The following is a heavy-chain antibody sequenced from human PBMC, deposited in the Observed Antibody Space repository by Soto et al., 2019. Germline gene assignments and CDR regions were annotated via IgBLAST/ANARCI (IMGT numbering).Heavy chain of an antibody. J-gene: IGHJ4*02. Sequence: ASVKVSCKASGYTFTSYAMHWVRQAPGQRLEWMGWINAGNGNTKYSQKFQGRVTITRDTSATTAYMELSSLRSEDTAVYYCARDSPGVTTDYYFDYWGQGNLVTVSS. D-gene: IGHD4-17*01. CDR2: INAGNGNT. CDR1: GYTFTSYA. V-gene: IGHV1-3*01. CDR3: ARDSPGVTTDYYFDY.